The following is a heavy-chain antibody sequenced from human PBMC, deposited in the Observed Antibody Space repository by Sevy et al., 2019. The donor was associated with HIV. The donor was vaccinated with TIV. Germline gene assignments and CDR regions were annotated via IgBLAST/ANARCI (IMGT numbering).Heavy chain of an antibody. CDR2: FDPEDGET. V-gene: IGHV1-24*01. CDR3: ATVRGCSGGSCYSTLYYYYGMDV. CDR1: GYTLTELS. J-gene: IGHJ6*02. D-gene: IGHD2-15*01. Sequence: ASVKVSCKVSGYTLTELSMHWVRQAPGKGLEWMGGFDPEDGETIYAQKFQGRVTITEDTSTDTAYMELSSLRSEDTAVYYCATVRGCSGGSCYSTLYYYYGMDVWGQGTTVTVSS.